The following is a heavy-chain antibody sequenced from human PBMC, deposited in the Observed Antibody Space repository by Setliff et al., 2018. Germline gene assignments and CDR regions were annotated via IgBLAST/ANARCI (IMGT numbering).Heavy chain of an antibody. J-gene: IGHJ6*03. V-gene: IGHV3-48*01. CDR3: ARAGGSSWLFYYMDV. D-gene: IGHD6-13*01. Sequence: GGSLRLSCAASGFTFRSYTMNWVRQGPGKGLEWVSYVSSSSSTIYYTDSVKDRFTISGDNAKNSLYLQMNRVRAEDTAVYYGARAGGSSWLFYYMDVWGKGTPVTVSS. CDR2: VSSSSSTI. CDR1: GFTFRSYT.